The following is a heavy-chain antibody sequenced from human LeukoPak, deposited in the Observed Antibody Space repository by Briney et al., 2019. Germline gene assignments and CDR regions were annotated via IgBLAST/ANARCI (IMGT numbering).Heavy chain of an antibody. V-gene: IGHV3-30*18. D-gene: IGHD5/OR15-5a*01. CDR1: GFTFSSYG. CDR3: AKDDALPSHI. Sequence: GGSLRLSCAASGFTFSSYGMHWVRQAPGKGLEWVAVISYDGSNKYYADSVKGRFTISRDNSKNTLYLQMNSLRAEDTAVYYCAKDDALPSHIWGQGTMVTVSS. J-gene: IGHJ3*02. CDR2: ISYDGSNK.